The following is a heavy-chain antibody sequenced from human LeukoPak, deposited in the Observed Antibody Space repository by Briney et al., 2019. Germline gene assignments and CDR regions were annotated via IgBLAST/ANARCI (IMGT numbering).Heavy chain of an antibody. CDR1: GFTFTSYA. J-gene: IGHJ3*02. CDR2: ISGSGGYT. CDR3: AKLVGATSVTDDAFGI. Sequence: GGSLRLSCAASGFTFTSYAMSWVRQAPGKGLEWVSVISGSGGYTNYADSVKGRFTISRDNTKNTMYLQMNSLRAEDTAVYYCAKLVGATSVTDDAFGIWGQGTMVTVSP. D-gene: IGHD1-26*01. V-gene: IGHV3-23*01.